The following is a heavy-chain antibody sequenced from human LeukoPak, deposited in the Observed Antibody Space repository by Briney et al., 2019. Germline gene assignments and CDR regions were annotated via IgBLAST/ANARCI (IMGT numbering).Heavy chain of an antibody. CDR2: IYPGDSDT. D-gene: IGHD6-19*01. CDR3: ARPYSSGWYGGARDY. CDR1: GYSFTSYW. J-gene: IGHJ4*02. V-gene: IGHV5-51*01. Sequence: GESLKISCKGSGYSFTSYWIGWVRQMPGEGLEWMGIIYPGDSDTRYSPSFQGQVTISADKSISTAYLQWSSLEASDTAMYYCARPYSSGWYGGARDYWGQGTLVTVSS.